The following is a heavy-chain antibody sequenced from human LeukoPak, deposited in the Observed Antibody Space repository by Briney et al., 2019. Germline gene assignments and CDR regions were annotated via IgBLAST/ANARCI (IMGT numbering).Heavy chain of an antibody. CDR2: IKQDGSEK. CDR3: ARRTYCGGDCYYEDY. D-gene: IGHD2-21*02. V-gene: IGHV3-7*03. CDR1: GSTFSSYW. Sequence: GGSLRLSCAASGSTFSSYWMSWVRQAPGKGLEWVANIKQDGSEKYYVDSVKGRFTISRDNAKNSLYLQMNSLRAEDTAVYYCARRTYCGGDCYYEDYWGQGTLVTVSS. J-gene: IGHJ4*02.